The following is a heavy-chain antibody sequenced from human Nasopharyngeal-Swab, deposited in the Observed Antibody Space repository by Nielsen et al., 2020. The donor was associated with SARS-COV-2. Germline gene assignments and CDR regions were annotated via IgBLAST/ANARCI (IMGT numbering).Heavy chain of an antibody. CDR1: GFTFDDYA. CDR3: ATIAAAQFNYYGMDV. Sequence: SLKISCAASGFTFDDYAMHWVRQAPGKGLEWVSGLSWNSGSIGYADSVKGRFTISRDNAKNSLYLQMNSLRAEDTALYYCATIAAAQFNYYGMDVWGQGTTVTVSS. J-gene: IGHJ6*02. D-gene: IGHD6-13*01. V-gene: IGHV3-9*01. CDR2: LSWNSGSI.